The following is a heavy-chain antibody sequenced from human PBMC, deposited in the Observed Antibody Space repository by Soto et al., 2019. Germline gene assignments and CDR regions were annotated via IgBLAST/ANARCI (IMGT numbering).Heavy chain of an antibody. J-gene: IGHJ4*01. CDR3: VSGEGRNGHDTRFDY. D-gene: IGHD5-12*01. CDR2: INSDGSST. CDR1: GFTFSSYW. Sequence: GGSLRLSCAASGFTFSSYWMHWVRQAPEKGLMWVSHINSDGSSTTYADSVKGRFTISRDNYRNTVYLQMNGLRTEDTAFYYCVSGEGRNGHDTRFDYWGHGTLVTVSS. V-gene: IGHV3-74*01.